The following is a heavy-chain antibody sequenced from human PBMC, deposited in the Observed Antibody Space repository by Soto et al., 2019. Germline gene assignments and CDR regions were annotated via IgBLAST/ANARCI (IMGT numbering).Heavy chain of an antibody. CDR1: GGSISNGGYY. D-gene: IGHD3-10*01. CDR2: IQYSGST. V-gene: IGHV4-31*03. Sequence: SETLSLTCTVSGGSISNGGYYWNWVRQHPGEGLEWIGYIQYSGSTWYNPSLESRVTISVDTSKDQFSLKLRSVTAADTAVYYCARVRGSGSYAAYYFDSWGQGTLVTVSS. CDR3: ARVRGSGSYAAYYFDS. J-gene: IGHJ4*01.